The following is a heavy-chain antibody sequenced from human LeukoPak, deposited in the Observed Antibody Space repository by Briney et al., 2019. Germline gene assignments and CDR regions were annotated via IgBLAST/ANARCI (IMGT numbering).Heavy chain of an antibody. D-gene: IGHD2-15*01. CDR2: ISGSGGST. Sequence: GGSLRLSCAASGFTFSSYGMSWVRQAPGKGLEWVSAISGSGGSTYYADSVKGRFTISRDNSKNALYLQMNSLRAEDTAVYYCAKAPVTTCSGAYCYPFDYWGQGTLVTVSS. V-gene: IGHV3-23*01. CDR1: GFTFSSYG. J-gene: IGHJ4*02. CDR3: AKAPVTTCSGAYCYPFDY.